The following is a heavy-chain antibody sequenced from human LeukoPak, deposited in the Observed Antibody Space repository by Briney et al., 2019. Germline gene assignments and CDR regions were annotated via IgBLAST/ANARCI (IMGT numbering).Heavy chain of an antibody. CDR3: ARGGSEGFDY. D-gene: IGHD3-10*01. CDR1: GFTFSNYW. V-gene: IGHV3-7*01. CDR2: INQDGSEK. J-gene: IGHJ4*02. Sequence: GGSLRLSCAASGFTFSNYWMNWVRQAPGKGLEWVAKINQDGSEKYFVDSVKGRFSISRDNSKNSLYLQMNSLRAEDTAVYYCARGGSEGFDYWGQGTLVTVSS.